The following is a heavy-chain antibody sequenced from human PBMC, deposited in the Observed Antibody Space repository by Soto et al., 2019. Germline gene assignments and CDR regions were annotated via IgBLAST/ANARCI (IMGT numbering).Heavy chain of an antibody. Sequence: PSETLSLTCTVSGCTISISSYHWCWILQPPEKGLEWIVSIYYSGSTYYNPSLKSRVTISVDTSKNQFSLKLSSVTAADTAVYYCSRNRNIGVYYYYYYMDVWGKGTTVTVSS. J-gene: IGHJ6*03. V-gene: IGHV4-39*01. CDR3: SRNRNIGVYYYYYYMDV. CDR1: GCTISISSYH. D-gene: IGHD2-21*01. CDR2: IYYSGST.